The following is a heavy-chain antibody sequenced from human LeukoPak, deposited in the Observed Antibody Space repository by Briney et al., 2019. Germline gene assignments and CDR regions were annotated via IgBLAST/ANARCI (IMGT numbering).Heavy chain of an antibody. CDR2: VSGSGGTT. J-gene: IGHJ4*02. V-gene: IGHV3-23*01. Sequence: PGGSLRLSCAASGFTFISYAMSWVRQAPGKGLEWVSAVSGSGGTTYYADSVKGRFTISRDNSKSTLYLQMNSLRAGDTAVYYCARDPTFGGVIVKNFDYWGQGTLVTVSS. CDR3: ARDPTFGGVIVKNFDY. CDR1: GFTFISYA. D-gene: IGHD3-16*02.